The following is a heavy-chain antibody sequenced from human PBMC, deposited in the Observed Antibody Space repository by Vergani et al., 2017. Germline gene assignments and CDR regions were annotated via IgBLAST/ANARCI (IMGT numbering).Heavy chain of an antibody. CDR3: ARDINKGVVVVNGNLPQDYYYYYGMYV. V-gene: IGHV1-69*12. J-gene: IGHJ6*02. D-gene: IGHD3-22*01. CDR1: GGTFSSYA. CDR2: IIPIFGTA. Sequence: QVQLVQSGAEVKKPGSSVKVSCKASGGTFSSYAISWVRQAPGQGLEWMGGIIPIFGTANYAQKFQGRVTITADESTSTAYMELSSLRSEDTAVYYCARDINKGVVVVNGNLPQDYYYYYGMYVWGQGTTVTVSS.